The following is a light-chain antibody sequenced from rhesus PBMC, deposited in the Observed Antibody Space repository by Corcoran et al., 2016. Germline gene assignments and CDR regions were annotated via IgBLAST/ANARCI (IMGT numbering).Light chain of an antibody. CDR1: HPISTN. Sequence: DIQMTQSPSSLSASVGDTVTITCRASHPISTNLNWFQQKPGEAPKPLFYTASSLQSGVPERFRGSGSGTDFTLTISSLQPEDVAAYYCQHHKSHPWTFGQGTKVEIK. V-gene: IGKV1-28*03. CDR3: QHHKSHPWT. J-gene: IGKJ1*01. CDR2: TAS.